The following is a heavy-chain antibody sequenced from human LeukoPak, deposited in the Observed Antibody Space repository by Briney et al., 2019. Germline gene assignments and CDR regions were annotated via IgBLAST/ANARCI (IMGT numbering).Heavy chain of an antibody. V-gene: IGHV3-7*05. Sequence: GGSLRLSCVASGFTFSSYWMAWVRQAPGKGPQRLATIKPDGSEKYYVDSVRGRFTPSRDNAKNSLYLQMNSLRAEDTALYYCARDQPSYYYDSSGYYSDYWGEGTLVSVSS. CDR1: GFTFSSYW. CDR2: IKPDGSEK. D-gene: IGHD3-22*01. CDR3: ARDQPSYYYDSSGYYSDY. J-gene: IGHJ4*02.